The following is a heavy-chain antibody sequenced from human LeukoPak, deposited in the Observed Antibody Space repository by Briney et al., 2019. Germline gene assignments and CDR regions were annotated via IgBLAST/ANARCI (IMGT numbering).Heavy chain of an antibody. D-gene: IGHD3-3*01. V-gene: IGHV4-59*01. CDR1: GDSINNYY. Sequence: SETLSLTCTVSGDSINNYYWTWIRQPPGKGLEWIGNIYYSGSTNYNPSLKSRVTISVDTSKNQFSLKLSSVTAADTAVYYCARVDFWSGYYATPMDVWGKGTTVTVSS. CDR3: ARVDFWSGYYATPMDV. J-gene: IGHJ6*03. CDR2: IYYSGST.